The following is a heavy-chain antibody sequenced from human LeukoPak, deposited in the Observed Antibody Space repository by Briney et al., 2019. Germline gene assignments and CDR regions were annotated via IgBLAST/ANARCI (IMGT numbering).Heavy chain of an antibody. J-gene: IGHJ4*02. D-gene: IGHD5-18*01. CDR1: RFTFNSYA. CDR3: VKSVIPPPSSNTAMVTDY. CDR2: ISSNGGST. Sequence: GGSLRLSCAASRFTFNSYAMSWVRQAPGKGLEYVSAISSNGGSTYYADSVKGRFTISRDNSKNTLYLQMSSLRAEDTAVYYCVKSVIPPPSSNTAMVTDYWGQGTLVTVSS. V-gene: IGHV3-64D*06.